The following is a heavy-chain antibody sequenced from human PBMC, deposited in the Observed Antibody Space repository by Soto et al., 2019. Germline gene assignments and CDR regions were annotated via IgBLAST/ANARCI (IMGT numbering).Heavy chain of an antibody. CDR2: INPNGGST. Sequence: QVQLVQSGAEVKKPGASVKLSCKASGYTFTSYYIHWVRQAPGQGLEWIGIINPNGGSTNYAHNFKGRLTVTRDTATATDYMELGALTSEDTAVYYCARGLGLGDYWGQGNLVTVSS. V-gene: IGHV1-46*01. D-gene: IGHD3-9*01. CDR1: GYTFTSYY. J-gene: IGHJ4*02. CDR3: ARGLGLGDY.